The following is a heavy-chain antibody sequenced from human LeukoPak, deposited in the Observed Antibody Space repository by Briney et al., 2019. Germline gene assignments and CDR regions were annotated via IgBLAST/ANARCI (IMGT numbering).Heavy chain of an antibody. D-gene: IGHD2-15*01. CDR2: INPSGGST. V-gene: IGHV1-46*01. J-gene: IGHJ4*02. CDR3: ARDTGYCSGGSCIDY. Sequence: ASVKVSCKASGYTFTSYYMHWVRQAPGQGLEWMGIINPSGGSTSYAQKFQGRVTMTRDTSTSTVYMELSSLRSDDTAVYYCARDTGYCSGGSCIDYWGQGTLVTVSS. CDR1: GYTFTSYY.